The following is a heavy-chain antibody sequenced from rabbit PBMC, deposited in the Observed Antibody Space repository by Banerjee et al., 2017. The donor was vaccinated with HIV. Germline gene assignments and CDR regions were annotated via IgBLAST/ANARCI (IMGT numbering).Heavy chain of an antibody. CDR3: VRDLAGVIGWNFNL. CDR1: GFSFSSNS. J-gene: IGHJ4*01. Sequence: QEQLEESGGDLVKPEGSLTLTCTASGFSFSSNSMCWVRQAPGKGLEWIGCIYAGDGSTDYATWAKGRFTISKTSSTTVTLQMTSLTAADTATYFCVRDLAGVIGWNFNLWGPGTLVTVS. D-gene: IGHD4-1*01. V-gene: IGHV1S45*01. CDR2: IYAGDGST.